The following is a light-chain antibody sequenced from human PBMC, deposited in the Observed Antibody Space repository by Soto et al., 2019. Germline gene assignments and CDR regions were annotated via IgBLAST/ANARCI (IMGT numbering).Light chain of an antibody. V-gene: IGKV3-20*01. CDR1: QSLTSSY. CDR3: QQYNSYST. CDR2: GAS. Sequence: EIVLTQSPGTLSLSPGERATLSCRASQSLTSSYLAWYQQKPGQAPRLLIYGASSRATGIPDRFTGSGSGTDFTLTISSLQPEDFASYYCQQYNSYSTFGQGTKVDI. J-gene: IGKJ1*01.